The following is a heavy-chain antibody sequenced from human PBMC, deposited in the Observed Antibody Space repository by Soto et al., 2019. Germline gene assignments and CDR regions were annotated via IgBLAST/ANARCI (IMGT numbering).Heavy chain of an antibody. CDR1: GFTFSSYG. CDR3: AKVNRIRVSFAAGGMDV. J-gene: IGHJ6*02. Sequence: GSLRLSCASSGFTFSSYGMHWVRQAPGKGLEWVAVISYDGSNKYYADSVKGRFTISRDNSKNTLYLQMNSLRAEDTAVYYCAKVNRIRVSFAAGGMDVWGQGTTVTVSS. CDR2: ISYDGSNK. D-gene: IGHD3-16*02. V-gene: IGHV3-30*18.